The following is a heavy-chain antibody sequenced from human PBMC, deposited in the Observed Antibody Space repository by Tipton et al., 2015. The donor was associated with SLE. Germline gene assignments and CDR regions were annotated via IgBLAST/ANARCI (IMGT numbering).Heavy chain of an antibody. D-gene: IGHD1-26*01. V-gene: IGHV3-23*01. CDR1: GFTFSSYG. Sequence: GSLRLSCAASGFTFSSYGMSWVRQAPGKGLEWVSAISGSGDSTYYADSVKGRFTISRDNSKNTLYLQMNSLRAEDTAVYYCARGGLHKWELRDDYWGQGTLVIVSS. J-gene: IGHJ4*02. CDR2: ISGSGDST. CDR3: ARGGLHKWELRDDY.